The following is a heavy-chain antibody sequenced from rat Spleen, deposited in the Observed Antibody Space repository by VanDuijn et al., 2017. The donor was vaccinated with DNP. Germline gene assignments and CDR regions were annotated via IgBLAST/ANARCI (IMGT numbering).Heavy chain of an antibody. CDR1: GFNFNDYW. V-gene: IGHV4-2*01. CDR3: ARTAYYAMDA. J-gene: IGHJ4*01. CDR2: INKDSSTI. Sequence: EVKLVESGGGLVQPGRSLKLSCAASGFNFNDYWMGWVRQAPGKGLEWIGEINKDSSTINCTPSLTDKFTISRDNAQNTLYLQMSKLGSEDTAIYYCARTAYYAMDAWGQGTSVTVSS.